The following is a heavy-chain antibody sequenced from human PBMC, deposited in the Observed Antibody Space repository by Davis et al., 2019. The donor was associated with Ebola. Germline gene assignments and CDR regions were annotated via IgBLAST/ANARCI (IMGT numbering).Heavy chain of an antibody. J-gene: IGHJ3*02. CDR3: AKGRVEMSIVTVDAFDI. D-gene: IGHD5-24*01. Sequence: PGGSLRLSCVAPGFTFDESTMHWVRQAPGKGLEWVSGINWNSGSIDYADSVRGRFTISRDNAKNSLYLQMNSLRAEDTALYYCAKGRVEMSIVTVDAFDIWGQGTMVSVSS. CDR1: GFTFDEST. V-gene: IGHV3-9*01. CDR2: INWNSGSI.